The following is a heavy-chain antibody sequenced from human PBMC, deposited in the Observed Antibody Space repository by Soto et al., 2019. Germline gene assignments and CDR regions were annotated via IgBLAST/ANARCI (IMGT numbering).Heavy chain of an antibody. J-gene: IGHJ4*02. V-gene: IGHV1-69*13. CDR2: IIPIFGTA. CDR1: GGTFSSYA. CDR3: ARGSLLTTVTTFDY. Sequence: ASVKVFCKASGGTFSSYAISWVRQAPGQGLEWMGGIIPIFGTANYAQKFQGRVTITADESTSTAYMELSSLRSEDTAVYYCARGSLLTTVTTFDYWGQGTLVTVS. D-gene: IGHD4-17*01.